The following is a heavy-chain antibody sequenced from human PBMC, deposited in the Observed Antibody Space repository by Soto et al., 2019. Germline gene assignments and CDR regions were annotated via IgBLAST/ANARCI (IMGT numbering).Heavy chain of an antibody. J-gene: IGHJ3*02. CDR1: GFSPSTSGVG. CDR2: IYWNDDK. Sequence: SGPTLVNPTQTLTLTCTFSGFSPSTSGVGVGWIRQPPGKALEWLALIYWNDDKRYSPSLKSRLTITKDTSKNQVVLTMTNMDPVDTATYYCAHNTNYYDSSGYYGAFDIWGQGTMVTVSS. CDR3: AHNTNYYDSSGYYGAFDI. V-gene: IGHV2-5*01. D-gene: IGHD3-22*01.